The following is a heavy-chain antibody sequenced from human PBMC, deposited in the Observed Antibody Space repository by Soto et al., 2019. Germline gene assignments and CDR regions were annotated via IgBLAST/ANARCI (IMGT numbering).Heavy chain of an antibody. CDR1: GFTVSSNY. D-gene: IGHD3-22*01. J-gene: IGHJ4*02. CDR2: IYSGGST. CDR3: ARHYYDSSCYYFDY. Sequence: GGSLRLSCAASGFTVSSNYMSWVRQAPGKGLEWVSVIYSGGSTNYADSMKGRFTISRDNSKNTLYLQMNSLRAEDSAVYFCARHYYDSSCYYFDYWGQGTLVTVSS. V-gene: IGHV3-66*04.